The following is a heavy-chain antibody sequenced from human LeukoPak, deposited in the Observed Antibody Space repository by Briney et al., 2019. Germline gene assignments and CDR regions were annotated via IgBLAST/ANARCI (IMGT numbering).Heavy chain of an antibody. V-gene: IGHV4-39*01. D-gene: IGHD1-26*01. CDR3: ARQNLGVVGAIGAFDI. Sequence: SETLSLTCTVSGGSISGSSYYWGWIRQPPGKGLEWIGSIYYSGSTYYNPSLKSRVTISVDTSKNQFSLKLSSVTAADTAVYYCARQNLGVVGAIGAFDIWGQGTMVTVSS. CDR2: IYYSGST. CDR1: GGSISGSSYY. J-gene: IGHJ3*02.